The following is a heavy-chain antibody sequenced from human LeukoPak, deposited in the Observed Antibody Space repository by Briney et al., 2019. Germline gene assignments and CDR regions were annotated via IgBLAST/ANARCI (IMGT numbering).Heavy chain of an antibody. CDR1: GFTFSDYS. CDR2: IGISSGNT. CDR3: ARDHNYAFDN. J-gene: IGHJ4*02. D-gene: IGHD1-1*01. Sequence: GGSLRLSCAASGFTFSDYSMNWVRQAPGKGREWISYIGISSGNTKYAGSVKGLFNISGENAKNSLYLQMNSLRVEDTAVYYCARDHNYAFDNWGQGTLVTVSS. V-gene: IGHV3-48*04.